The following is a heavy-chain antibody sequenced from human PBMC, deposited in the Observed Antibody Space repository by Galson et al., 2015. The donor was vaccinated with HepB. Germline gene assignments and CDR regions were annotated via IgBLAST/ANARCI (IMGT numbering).Heavy chain of an antibody. V-gene: IGHV4-30-4*01. J-gene: IGHJ6*02. Sequence: TLSLTCTVSGGSISSGYFYWSWIRQPPGKGLEWIGFIYSGGTTYYNPSLKSRVSISIDASNGQFSPHLSSVTAADTAVYYYARDRAPYHDYWSGQYNNYYLGMDVWGQGTTVTVSS. CDR1: GGSISSGYFY. CDR3: ARDRAPYHDYWSGQYNNYYLGMDV. CDR2: IYSGGTT. D-gene: IGHD3-3*01.